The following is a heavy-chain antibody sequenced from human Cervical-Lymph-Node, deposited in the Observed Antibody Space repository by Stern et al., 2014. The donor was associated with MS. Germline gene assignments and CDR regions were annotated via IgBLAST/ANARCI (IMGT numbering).Heavy chain of an antibody. J-gene: IGHJ3*02. CDR1: GYTFTGYY. CDR2: INPNTGAT. Sequence: QVQLVQSGAEVKKPGASVKVSCKTSGYTFTGYYMHWVRQAPGQGLAWVGRINPNTGATNYAQKFQGRVTMTRDTSISTAYMELSRLRSDDTAVYYCARGRGSYFDAFDIWGPGTMVTVSS. D-gene: IGHD1-26*01. CDR3: ARGRGSYFDAFDI. V-gene: IGHV1-2*06.